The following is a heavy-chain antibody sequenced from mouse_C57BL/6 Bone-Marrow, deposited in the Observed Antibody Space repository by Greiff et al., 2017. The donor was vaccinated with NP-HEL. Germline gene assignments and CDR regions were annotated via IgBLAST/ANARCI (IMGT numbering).Heavy chain of an antibody. CDR2: ISSGSSTI. D-gene: IGHD4-1*01. CDR1: GFTFSDYG. CDR3: AKLGRRYFDV. V-gene: IGHV5-17*01. J-gene: IGHJ1*03. Sequence: DVMLVESGGGLVKPGGSLKLSCAASGFTFSDYGMHWVRQAPEKGLEWVAYISSGSSTIYYADTVKGRFTISRDNAKNTLFLQMTSLRSEDTAMYYCAKLGRRYFDVWGTGTTVTVSS.